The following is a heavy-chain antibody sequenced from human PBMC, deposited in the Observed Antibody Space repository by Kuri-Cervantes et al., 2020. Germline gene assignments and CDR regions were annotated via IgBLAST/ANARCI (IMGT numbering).Heavy chain of an antibody. Sequence: ASVKVSCKAFVYSFSDYYIDWVRQAPGQGLEWMGWINPNSGGTNYAQKFQGRVTMTRDTPISTAYMELSRLRSDDTAVYYCARGSGSYSEYYFDYWGQGTLVTVSS. J-gene: IGHJ4*02. D-gene: IGHD1-26*01. V-gene: IGHV1-2*02. CDR2: INPNSGGT. CDR1: VYSFSDYY. CDR3: ARGSGSYSEYYFDY.